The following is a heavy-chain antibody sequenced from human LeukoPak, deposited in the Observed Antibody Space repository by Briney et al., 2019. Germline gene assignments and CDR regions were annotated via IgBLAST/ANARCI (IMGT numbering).Heavy chain of an antibody. D-gene: IGHD2-2*01. CDR3: AKDSVVPAARYNWFDP. V-gene: IGHV3-23*01. CDR1: GFNFSSYA. Sequence: QPGGSLRLSCAASGFNFSSYAMSWVRQGPGKGLEWVSAISGSGGSTYYADSVKGRFTISRDNSKNTLYLQMNSLRAEDTAVYYCAKDSVVPAARYNWFDPWGQGTLVTVSS. J-gene: IGHJ5*02. CDR2: ISGSGGST.